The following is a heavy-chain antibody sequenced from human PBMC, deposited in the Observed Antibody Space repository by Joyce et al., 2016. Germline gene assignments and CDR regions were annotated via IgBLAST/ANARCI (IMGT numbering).Heavy chain of an antibody. Sequence: QVQLVESGGGVVQPGRALRLSCAASGFTFSSYGMHWVRQAPGKGLEWVELIWYDGSDQYYADSVKGRFTISRDNSKNTLYLQMNSLRAEDTAVYYCARKGSSGWSPHLDYWGQGTLVTVSS. V-gene: IGHV3-33*01. CDR1: GFTFSSYG. D-gene: IGHD6-19*01. J-gene: IGHJ4*02. CDR3: ARKGSSGWSPHLDY. CDR2: IWYDGSDQ.